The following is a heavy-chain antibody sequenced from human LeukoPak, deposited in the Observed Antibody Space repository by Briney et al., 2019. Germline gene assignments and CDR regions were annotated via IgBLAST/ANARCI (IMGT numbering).Heavy chain of an antibody. V-gene: IGHV3-30*02. D-gene: IGHD2-15*01. CDR1: GFTFSTYG. J-gene: IGHJ5*02. CDR2: IRYDGNNK. CDR3: AKDAEPLGYCSGGNCFPNWFDP. Sequence: TGGSLRLSCAASGFTFSTYGMHWVRQAPGKGLEWVTFIRYDGNNKYYADSVKGRFTISRDNSKNTLYLQMNSLRAEDTAIYYCAKDAEPLGYCSGGNCFPNWFDPWGQGTLVTVSS.